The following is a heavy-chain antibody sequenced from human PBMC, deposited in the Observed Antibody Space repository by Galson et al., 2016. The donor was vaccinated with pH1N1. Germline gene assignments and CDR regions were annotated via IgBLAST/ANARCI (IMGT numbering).Heavy chain of an antibody. D-gene: IGHD5-18*01. CDR1: GGTFSSYA. V-gene: IGHV1-69*13. J-gene: IGHJ4*02. CDR2: IIGMFGTT. Sequence: SVKVSCKASGGTFSSYAVSWVRQAPGQGLEWVGGIIGMFGTTTYAQKLQGRVTITAEELTSSSYMELTSLTSEDTALYYCARSRGYSYGSYYFDNWGQGTRGTVSS. CDR3: ARSRGYSYGSYYFDN.